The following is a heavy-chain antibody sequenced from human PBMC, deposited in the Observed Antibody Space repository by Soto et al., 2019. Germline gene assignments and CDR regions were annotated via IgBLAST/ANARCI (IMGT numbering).Heavy chain of an antibody. D-gene: IGHD6-19*01. Sequence: QVQLVQSGAEVKKPGSSVKVSCKASGGTFSSYAISWVRQAPGQGLEWMGGIIPIFGTANYAQKFQGRVTIPXXEXTXXAYMELSSLRSEDTAVYYCARRGGAGWLVHAPLDYWGQGTLVTVSS. J-gene: IGHJ4*02. V-gene: IGHV1-69*05. CDR2: IIPIFGTA. CDR1: GGTFSSYA. CDR3: ARRGGAGWLVHAPLDY.